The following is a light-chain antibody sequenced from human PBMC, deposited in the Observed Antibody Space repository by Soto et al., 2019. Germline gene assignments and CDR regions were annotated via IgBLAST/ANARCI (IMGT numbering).Light chain of an antibody. CDR2: EVS. CDR3: CSYAGSNTLI. CDR1: SSDFGGYNF. Sequence: QSALTQPPSASGSPGQSVTISCTGTSSDFGGYNFVSWYQQYPGKAPKLMIYEVSKRPSGVPDRFSASKSGNTASLTVSGLQAEDEADYYCCSYAGSNTLIFGGGTKVTVL. V-gene: IGLV2-8*01. J-gene: IGLJ2*01.